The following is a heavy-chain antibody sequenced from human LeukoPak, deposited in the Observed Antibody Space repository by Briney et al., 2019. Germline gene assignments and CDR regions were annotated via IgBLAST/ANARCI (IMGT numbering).Heavy chain of an antibody. CDR1: GGSISSNY. D-gene: IGHD2-15*01. V-gene: IGHV4-59*08. CDR2: IHYSGST. CDR3: ARAVDV. J-gene: IGHJ4*02. Sequence: PSETLSLTCTVSGGSISSNYWSWIRQPPGKGLEWIGYIHYSGSTNYNPSLKSRVTISVDTSKNQFSLELNSVTAADTAVYYCARAVDVWGQGTLVTVSS.